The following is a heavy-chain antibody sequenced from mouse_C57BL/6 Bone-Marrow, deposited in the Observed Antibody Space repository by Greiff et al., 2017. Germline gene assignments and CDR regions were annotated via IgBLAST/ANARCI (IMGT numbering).Heavy chain of an antibody. J-gene: IGHJ2*01. V-gene: IGHV14-4*01. CDR2: IDPENGDT. Sequence: EVKLKESGAELVRPGASVKLSCTASGFNIKDDYMHWVKQRPEQGLEWIGWIDPENGDTEYASKFQGKATITADTSSNTAYLQLSSLTSEDTAVYYCTTDYGSWVFDYWGQGTTLTVSS. D-gene: IGHD2-1*01. CDR1: GFNIKDDY. CDR3: TTDYGSWVFDY.